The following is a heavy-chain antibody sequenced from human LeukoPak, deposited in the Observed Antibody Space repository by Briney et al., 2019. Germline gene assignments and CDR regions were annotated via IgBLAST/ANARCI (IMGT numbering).Heavy chain of an antibody. CDR1: GYTLTELS. J-gene: IGHJ4*02. D-gene: IGHD3-3*01. V-gene: IGHV1-2*02. CDR3: ARVLPGAYYDFWSGSEADYFDY. Sequence: ASVKVSCKVSGYTLTELSMHWVRQAPGQGLEWMGWINPNSGGTNYAQKFQGRVTMTRDTSISTAYMELSRLRSDDTAVYYCARVLPGAYYDFWSGSEADYFDYWGQGTLVTVSS. CDR2: INPNSGGT.